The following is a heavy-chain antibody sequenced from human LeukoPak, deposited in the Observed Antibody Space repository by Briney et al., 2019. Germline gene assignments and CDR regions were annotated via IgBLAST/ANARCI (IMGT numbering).Heavy chain of an antibody. CDR1: GFIFSHHG. Sequence: GGSLRLSCATSGFIFSHHGMNWVRQAPGKGLEWVSGIRADAVTTYYADSVKGRFIISRDNSKNTVYLQMSSLRAEDTAVYYCAKAGAVRFDPWGQGTLVTVSS. CDR3: AKAGAVRFDP. V-gene: IGHV3-23*01. CDR2: IRADAVTT. D-gene: IGHD3-10*01. J-gene: IGHJ5*02.